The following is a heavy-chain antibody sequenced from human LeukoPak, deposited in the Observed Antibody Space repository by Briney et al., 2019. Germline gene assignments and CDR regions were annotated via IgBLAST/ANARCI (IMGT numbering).Heavy chain of an antibody. CDR2: IYYSGST. J-gene: IGHJ2*01. V-gene: IGHV4-61*05. D-gene: IGHD3-22*01. CDR1: GGSISSSSYY. CDR3: ARHRGYYYDSSALPHAYFDL. Sequence: SETLSLTCTVSGGSISSSSYYWGWIRQPPGKGLEWIGYIYYSGSTNYNPSLKSRVTISVDTSKNQFSLKLSSVTAADTAVYYCARHRGYYYDSSALPHAYFDLWGRGTLVTVSS.